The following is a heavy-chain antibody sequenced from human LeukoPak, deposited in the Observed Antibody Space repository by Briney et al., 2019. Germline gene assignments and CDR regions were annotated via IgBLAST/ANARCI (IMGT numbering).Heavy chain of an antibody. D-gene: IGHD3-16*01. CDR2: IIPIFGTA. J-gene: IGHJ4*02. V-gene: IGHV1-69*05. CDR3: AREGGGRGPYYFDY. Sequence: GASVKVSCEASGGTFSSYAISWVRQAPGQGLEWMGGIIPIFGTANYAQKFQGRVTITTDESTSTAYMELSSLRSEDTAVYYCAREGGGRGPYYFDYWGQGTLVTVSS. CDR1: GGTFSSYA.